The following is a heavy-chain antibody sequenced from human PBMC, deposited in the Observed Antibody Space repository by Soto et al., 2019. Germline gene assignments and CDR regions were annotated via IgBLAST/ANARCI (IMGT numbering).Heavy chain of an antibody. CDR1: GFSLSTSGVG. J-gene: IGHJ5*02. D-gene: IGHD2-8*02. CDR2: IYWNDDK. CDR3: AHSQTHHLWFWWGVWFDP. Sequence: QITLKASGPTLVKPTQTLTLTCTFSGFSLSTSGVGVGWIRQPPGKALEWLALIYWNDDKRYSPSLKSRLTITKDTSKNQVVLTLTNMDPVDTATYYCAHSQTHHLWFWWGVWFDPWGQGTLVTVSS. V-gene: IGHV2-5*01.